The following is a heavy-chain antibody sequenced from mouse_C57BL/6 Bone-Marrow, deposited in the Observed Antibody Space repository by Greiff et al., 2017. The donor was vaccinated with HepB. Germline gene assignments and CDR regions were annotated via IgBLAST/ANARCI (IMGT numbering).Heavy chain of an antibody. CDR1: GYTFTSYW. J-gene: IGHJ2*01. V-gene: IGHV1-69*01. Sequence: QVQLKQPGAELVMPGASVKLSCKASGYTFTSYWMHWVKQRPGQGLEWIGEIDPSDSYTNYNQKFKGKSTLTVDKSSSTAYMQLSSLTSEDSAVYYCARWDRYYFDYWGQGTTLTVSS. CDR2: IDPSDSYT. CDR3: ARWDRYYFDY. D-gene: IGHD4-1*01.